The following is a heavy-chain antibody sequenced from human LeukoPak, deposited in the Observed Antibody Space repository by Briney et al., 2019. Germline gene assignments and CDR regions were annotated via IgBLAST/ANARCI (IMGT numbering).Heavy chain of an antibody. CDR1: GYIFTSCS. Sequence: ASVKVSCKASGYIFTSCSINWVRQATGQGLEWMEWMNPNSGSTGYAQKFQGRVTMTRNPSISTAYMELNSLRSEDTAVYYCARVDNSIAGAANHWGQGTLVTVSS. CDR3: ARVDNSIAGAANH. D-gene: IGHD6-13*01. V-gene: IGHV1-8*01. J-gene: IGHJ4*02. CDR2: MNPNSGST.